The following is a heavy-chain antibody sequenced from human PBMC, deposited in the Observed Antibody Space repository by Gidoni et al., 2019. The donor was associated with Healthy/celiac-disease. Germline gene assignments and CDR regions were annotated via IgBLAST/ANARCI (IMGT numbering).Heavy chain of an antibody. D-gene: IGHD1-26*01. V-gene: IGHV4-59*01. CDR3: ARGYSGSYFDAFDI. Sequence: QVQLQESGPGLVKPSETLSLTCTGPGGSISSYYWSWIRQPPGKGLEWIGYIYYSGSTNYNPSLKSRVTISVDTSKNQFSLKLSSVTAADTAVYYCARGYSGSYFDAFDIWGQGTMVTVSS. CDR2: IYYSGST. CDR1: GGSISSYY. J-gene: IGHJ3*02.